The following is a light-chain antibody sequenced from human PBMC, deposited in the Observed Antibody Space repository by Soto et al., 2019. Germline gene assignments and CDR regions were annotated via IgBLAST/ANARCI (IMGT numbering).Light chain of an antibody. CDR3: RSYDSSLSGWV. V-gene: IGLV1-40*01. CDR2: GNS. Sequence: SVLTQPPSVSGAPGQRVTISCTGSSSNIGAGYNVHWYQQLPGTAPKLLIFGNSNRPSGVPDRFSGYKSGTSASLAITGLQAEDEVDYYCRSYDSSLSGWVFGGGTKVTVL. CDR1: SSNIGAGYN. J-gene: IGLJ3*02.